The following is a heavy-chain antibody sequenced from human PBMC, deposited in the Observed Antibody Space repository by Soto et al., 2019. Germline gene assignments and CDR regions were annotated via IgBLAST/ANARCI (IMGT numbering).Heavy chain of an antibody. Sequence: VSLQLSCAASGFRFSTSPVNWVRQAPGRGLEWVSYISSSSNTVYYADSVKGRFTISRDNAKSSLYLQMNSLRDEDTAVYYCAREDRYSGYDYFDYWGQGALVTVSS. CDR1: GFRFSTSP. CDR3: AREDRYSGYDYFDY. V-gene: IGHV3-48*02. CDR2: ISSSSNTV. J-gene: IGHJ4*02. D-gene: IGHD5-12*01.